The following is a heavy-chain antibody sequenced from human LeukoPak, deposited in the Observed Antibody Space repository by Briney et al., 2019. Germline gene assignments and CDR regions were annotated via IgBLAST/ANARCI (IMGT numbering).Heavy chain of an antibody. CDR1: GGSFSGYY. J-gene: IGHJ4*02. V-gene: IGHV4-34*01. D-gene: IGHD3-22*01. CDR2: INHSGST. CDR3: ARGSRYYHDSSGYPKIFDY. Sequence: SETLSLTCAVYGGSFSGYYWSWIRQPPGKGLEWIGEINHSGSTNYNPSLKSRVTISVDTSKNQFSLKLSSVTAADTAVYYCARGSRYYHDSSGYPKIFDYWGQGTLVTVSS.